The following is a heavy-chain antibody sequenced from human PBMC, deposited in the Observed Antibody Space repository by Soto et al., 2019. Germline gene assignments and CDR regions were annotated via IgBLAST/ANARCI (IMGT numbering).Heavy chain of an antibody. CDR3: ARYEEGSAAFDI. J-gene: IGHJ3*02. CDR1: GYTFTGYY. CDR2: INPNSGGT. D-gene: IGHD3-10*01. V-gene: IGHV1-2*02. Sequence: ASVQVSCKASGYTFTGYYIHWVRQAPGQGLEWMGWINPNSGGTNDAQKFQGRVTLTRDTSISTAYMELSRLRSDDTAVYYCARYEEGSAAFDIWGQGKMVTVSS.